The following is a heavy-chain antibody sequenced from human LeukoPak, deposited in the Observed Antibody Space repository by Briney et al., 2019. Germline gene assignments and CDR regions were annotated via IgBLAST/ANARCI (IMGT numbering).Heavy chain of an antibody. Sequence: GGSLRLSCAASGFTFSSYSMNWVRRAPGKGLEWVSYIRSSSRTIYYADSVKGRFTISRDNAKNSLYLQMNSLRAEDTSLYYCARDIPSTLGYWGQGTLVTVSS. CDR2: IRSSSRTI. V-gene: IGHV3-48*01. J-gene: IGHJ4*02. CDR1: GFTFSSYS. D-gene: IGHD1-1*01. CDR3: ARDIPSTLGY.